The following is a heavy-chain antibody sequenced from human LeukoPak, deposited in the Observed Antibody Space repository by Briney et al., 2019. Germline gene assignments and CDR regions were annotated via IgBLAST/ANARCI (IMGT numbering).Heavy chain of an antibody. J-gene: IGHJ4*02. V-gene: IGHV4-59*08. Sequence: SETLSLTCTVSGVSISNYHWSWLRQPPGKELEWIASMYYAVSTNYNPSLKSRVTISEDTSKNQISLRLSSVTAADTAVYYCARRTNDYGDYGHYFDYWGQGTLVTVSS. CDR2: MYYAVST. CDR1: GVSISNYH. D-gene: IGHD4-17*01. CDR3: ARRTNDYGDYGHYFDY.